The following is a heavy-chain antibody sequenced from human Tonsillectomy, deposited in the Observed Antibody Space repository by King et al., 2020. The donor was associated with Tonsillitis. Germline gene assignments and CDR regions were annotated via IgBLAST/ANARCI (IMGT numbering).Heavy chain of an antibody. Sequence: VQLQESGPGLVKPSETLSLTCTVSGGSIRSYYWGWIRQPAGKGLEWIGHIYISENTNYNPSLKSRVTMSVDASKNQFSLKLSSMTAADTAVYYCASGDRGTFDYWGQGTLVTVSS. CDR2: IYISENT. CDR1: GGSIRSYY. J-gene: IGHJ4*02. CDR3: ASGDRGTFDY. D-gene: IGHD4-17*01. V-gene: IGHV4-4*07.